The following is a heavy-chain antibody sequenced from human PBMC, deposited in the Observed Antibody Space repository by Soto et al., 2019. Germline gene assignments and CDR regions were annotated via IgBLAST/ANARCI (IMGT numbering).Heavy chain of an antibody. CDR1: GYTFTSYA. J-gene: IGHJ4*02. CDR3: ARGRGASSSWTGY. CDR2: INAGNGNT. D-gene: IGHD6-13*01. V-gene: IGHV1-3*01. Sequence: VSVKVSCKASGYTFTSYAMHWVRQAPGQRLEWMGWINAGNGNTKYSQKFQGRVTITRDTSASTAYMELSSLRSEDTAVYYCARGRGASSSWTGYWGQGTRVTVSA.